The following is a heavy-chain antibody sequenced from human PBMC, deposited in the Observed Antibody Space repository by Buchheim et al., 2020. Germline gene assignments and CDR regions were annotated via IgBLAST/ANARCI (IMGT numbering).Heavy chain of an antibody. V-gene: IGHV3-48*03. D-gene: IGHD6-19*01. Sequence: EVQLVESGGGLVQPGGSLRLSCAASGVTFSSYEMNWVRQAPGKGLEWVSYISSSGSTKYYADSVKGRFTISRDNAKNSLSLQVNSLRAGDTAVYYCARVGRVADFDYWGQGTL. CDR3: ARVGRVADFDY. CDR2: ISSSGSTK. J-gene: IGHJ4*02. CDR1: GVTFSSYE.